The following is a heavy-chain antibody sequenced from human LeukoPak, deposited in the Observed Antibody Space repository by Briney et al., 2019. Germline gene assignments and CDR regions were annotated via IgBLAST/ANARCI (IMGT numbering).Heavy chain of an antibody. V-gene: IGHV3-21*01. CDR3: ARDLAGNYYGSGSPRYFEN. J-gene: IGHJ4*02. CDR1: GFTFGSYS. D-gene: IGHD3-10*01. Sequence: PGGSLRLSCAVSGFTFGSYSMNWIRQAPGKGLEWVSSISCSSSYIYYADSVKGRFTISRDNAKNSLHLQMNSLRAEDTAVYYCARDLAGNYYGSGSPRYFENWGQGTLVTVSS. CDR2: ISCSSSYI.